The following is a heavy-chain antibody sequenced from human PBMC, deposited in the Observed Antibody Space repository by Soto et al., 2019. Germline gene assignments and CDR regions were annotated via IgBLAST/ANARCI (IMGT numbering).Heavy chain of an antibody. CDR2: VYYSGTT. CDR3: ARTTAVPNTLRSRYFFDY. Sequence: KPSETLSLTCSVSGGSVSNKTYYWSWIRQPPGKRLEWIEYVYYSGTTNYNPSLKSRVTISVDLSKNQFSLRLSSVTTADTALYYCARTTAVPNTLRSRYFFDYWGQGTLVTVSS. V-gene: IGHV4-61*01. CDR1: GGSVSNKTYY. D-gene: IGHD4-17*01. J-gene: IGHJ4*02.